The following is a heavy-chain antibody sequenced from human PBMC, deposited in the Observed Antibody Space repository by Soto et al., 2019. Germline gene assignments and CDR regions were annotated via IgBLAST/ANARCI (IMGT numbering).Heavy chain of an antibody. V-gene: IGHV1-46*01. CDR2: INPGYPAGRSS. D-gene: IGHD6-13*01. CDR3: AEEAIVAAATKRMDV. CDR1: GYTLTTFF. J-gene: IGHJ6*02. Sequence: ASVKVSCKASGYTLTTFFMHWVRQAPGQGXEWMGVINPGYPAGRSSNYAQKFQGRVTMTTDTSTSTVYMELSRLRSDNTTVYYCAEEAIVAAATKRMDVWGQGTTVTVSS.